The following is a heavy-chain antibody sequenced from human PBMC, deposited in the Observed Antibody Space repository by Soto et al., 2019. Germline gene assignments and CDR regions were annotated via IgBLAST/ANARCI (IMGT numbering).Heavy chain of an antibody. J-gene: IGHJ6*02. CDR2: IIPVYGTS. CDR3: ARIGDGQRQLVVFQSYYYYGMDV. D-gene: IGHD6-13*01. V-gene: IGHV1-69*01. CDR1: GGTFSSYA. Sequence: QVQLVQSGAEVKKPGSSVKVSCKASGGTFSSYAISWVRQAPGQGLEWMGGIIPVYGTSNYAQKFQGRVTITADESTSTAYMELTSLRSDDTAVYYCARIGDGQRQLVVFQSYYYYGMDVWGQGTTVTVSS.